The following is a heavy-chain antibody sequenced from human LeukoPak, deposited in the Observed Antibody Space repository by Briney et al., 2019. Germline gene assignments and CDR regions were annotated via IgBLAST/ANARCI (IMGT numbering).Heavy chain of an antibody. Sequence: GASVKVSCKASGGTFSSDAISWVRQAPGQGLEWMGGIIPIFGTANYAQKFQGRVTITTDESTSTAYMELSSLRSEDTAVYYCALSSNWNYIMAYWGQGTLVTVSS. CDR1: GGTFSSDA. CDR3: ALSSNWNYIMAY. CDR2: IIPIFGTA. J-gene: IGHJ4*02. V-gene: IGHV1-69*05. D-gene: IGHD1-7*01.